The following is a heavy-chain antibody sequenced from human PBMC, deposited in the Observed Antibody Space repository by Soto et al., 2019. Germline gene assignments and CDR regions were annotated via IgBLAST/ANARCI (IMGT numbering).Heavy chain of an antibody. CDR1: GFTFSSYS. CDR2: ISSSSSYI. V-gene: IGHV3-21*01. CDR3: ARARGSGSYALFDY. D-gene: IGHD1-26*01. Sequence: EVQLVESGGGLVKPGGSLRLSCAASGFTFSSYSMNWVRQAPGKGLEWVSSISSSSSYIYYADSVKGRFTISRDNAKNSLYLQMNSLRAEDTAVYYCARARGSGSYALFDYWGQGTLVTVSS. J-gene: IGHJ4*02.